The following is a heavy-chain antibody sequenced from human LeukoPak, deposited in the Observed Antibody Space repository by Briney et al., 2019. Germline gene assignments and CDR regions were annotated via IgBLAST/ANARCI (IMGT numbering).Heavy chain of an antibody. CDR2: ISYDGSHQ. CDR1: GFTFGDNG. D-gene: IGHD3-10*01. CDR3: ATPINYHGSGSYFPPIH. J-gene: IGHJ4*02. Sequence: PGGSLRLSCAASGFTFGDNGMDWVRQAPGKGLEWVAVISYDGSHQYYADSVKGRFTISRDNSKNTLYLQMNSLRPEDTAVYYCATPINYHGSGSYFPPIHWGQGTLVTVSS. V-gene: IGHV3-30*03.